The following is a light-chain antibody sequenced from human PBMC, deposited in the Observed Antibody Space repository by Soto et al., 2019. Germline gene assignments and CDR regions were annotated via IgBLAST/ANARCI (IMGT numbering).Light chain of an antibody. V-gene: IGKV1-39*01. CDR3: QQTYTSVAT. CDR1: QRVDSY. Sequence: IQVTQSPSSLSACVGDSVTLSSQTMQRVDSYIHWYQHQSVKPPKLLIYAASTLQDGVPSRFSGGGSGTAFSLIITGLQPGDSATYYCQQTYTSVATFGQGTKV. CDR2: AAS. J-gene: IGKJ1*01.